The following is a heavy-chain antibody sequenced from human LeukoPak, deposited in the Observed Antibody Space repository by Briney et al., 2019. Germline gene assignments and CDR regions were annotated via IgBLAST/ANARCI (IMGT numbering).Heavy chain of an antibody. CDR1: GFTFSSYW. CDR2: MNSDGSSK. CDR3: ARGGSANPLGGY. J-gene: IGHJ4*02. Sequence: PGGSLRLSCAASGFTFSSYWMQGVRQAPGKGVAWVSRMNSDGSSKNYADSVKGRFTIYRDNGKKTLYLQMNSLRVEDTAVYYCARGGSANPLGGYWGQGTLVTASS. D-gene: IGHD6-19*01. V-gene: IGHV3-74*01.